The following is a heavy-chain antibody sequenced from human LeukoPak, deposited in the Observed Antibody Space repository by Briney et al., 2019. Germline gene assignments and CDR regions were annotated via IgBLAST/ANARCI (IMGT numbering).Heavy chain of an antibody. V-gene: IGHV4-34*01. CDR3: ASGPRRCDYVWGSYPYHPNAFDI. CDR1: GGSFSGYY. Sequence: SETLSLTCAVYGGSFSGYYWSWIRQPPGKGLEWIGEINHSGSTNYNPSLKSRVTISVDTSKNQFSLKLSSVTAADTAVYYCASGPRRCDYVWGSYPYHPNAFDIWGQGTMVTVSS. J-gene: IGHJ3*02. D-gene: IGHD3-16*01. CDR2: INHSGST.